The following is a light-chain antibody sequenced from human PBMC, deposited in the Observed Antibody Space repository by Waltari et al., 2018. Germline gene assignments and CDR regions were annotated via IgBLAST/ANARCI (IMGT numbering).Light chain of an antibody. V-gene: IGKV1-27*01. CDR2: AAS. CDR1: QGITNY. Sequence: DFQMTQSPSSLSASVGDRVTITCRASQGITNYLAWYQQRPGKVPKLLIYAASTLQSGVPSRFSGSGSGTDFTLTINSLQPEDVATYYCQKYNAAPWTFGQGTKVEI. CDR3: QKYNAAPWT. J-gene: IGKJ1*01.